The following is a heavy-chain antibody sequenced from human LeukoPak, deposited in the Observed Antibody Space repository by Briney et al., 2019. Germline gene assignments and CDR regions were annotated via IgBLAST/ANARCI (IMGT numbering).Heavy chain of an antibody. D-gene: IGHD1-14*01. CDR3: AKTRGTITDYYYYYMDV. CDR1: GYTFSSYA. Sequence: GGSLRLSCAASGYTFSSYAMSWVRQAPGKGLEWVSAISGSGGSTYYADSVKGRFTISRDNSKNTLYLQMNSLRAEDTAVYYCAKTRGTITDYYYYYMDVWGKGTTVTVSS. V-gene: IGHV3-23*01. CDR2: ISGSGGST. J-gene: IGHJ6*03.